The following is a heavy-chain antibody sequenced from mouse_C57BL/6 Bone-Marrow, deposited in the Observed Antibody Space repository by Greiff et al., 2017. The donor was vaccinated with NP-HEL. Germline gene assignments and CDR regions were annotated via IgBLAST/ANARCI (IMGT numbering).Heavy chain of an antibody. Sequence: VQLQQSGPGLVKPSQSLSLTCSVTGYSITSGYYWNWIRQFPGNKLEWMGYISYDGSNNYNPSLKNRISITRDTSKNQFFLKLNAVTTEDTATYYCARDDYYGSSYVRRGFAYWGQGTLVTVSA. D-gene: IGHD1-1*01. V-gene: IGHV3-6*01. CDR3: ARDDYYGSSYVRRGFAY. J-gene: IGHJ3*01. CDR2: ISYDGSN. CDR1: GYSITSGYY.